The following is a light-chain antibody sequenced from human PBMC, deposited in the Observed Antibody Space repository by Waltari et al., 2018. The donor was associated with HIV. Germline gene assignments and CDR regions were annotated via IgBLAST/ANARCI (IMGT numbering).Light chain of an antibody. CDR1: QSVLYNSNNKNY. CDR3: QQYYSTPWT. CDR2: WSS. J-gene: IGKJ1*01. Sequence: DIVMTQSPDSLAVSLGERATINCKSSQSVLYNSNNKNYLAWYKQKPGQPPTLLIYWSSTRESWVPDRFSGSGSGTDFTLTISSLQAEDVALYYCQQYYSTPWTFGQGTKVEIK. V-gene: IGKV4-1*01.